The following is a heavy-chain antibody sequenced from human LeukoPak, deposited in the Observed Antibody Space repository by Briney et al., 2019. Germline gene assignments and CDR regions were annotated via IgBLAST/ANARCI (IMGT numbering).Heavy chain of an antibody. V-gene: IGHV3-23*01. J-gene: IGHJ4*02. D-gene: IGHD6-13*01. Sequence: GGSLRLSCAASGFTFSSYAMSWVRQAPGRGLEWVSAISGSGDSTHYADSVKGRFTISRDNSKNTLYLQMNSLRAEDTAVYYCAKGSQAYSSSWYPFDYWGQGTLVTVSS. CDR1: GFTFSSYA. CDR3: AKGSQAYSSSWYPFDY. CDR2: ISGSGDST.